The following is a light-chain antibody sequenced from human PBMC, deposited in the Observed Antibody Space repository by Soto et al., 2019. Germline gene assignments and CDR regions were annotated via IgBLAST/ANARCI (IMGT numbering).Light chain of an antibody. CDR3: QQYNDYST. V-gene: IGKV1-5*03. Sequence: DIQVTQSPSTLSASVGDRVTITCRASQSISGWLAWYQQKPGKAPKLLIYKGSSLQSGVPSRFSGSGSGTEFTLTISNLQPDDFATYYCQQYNDYSTFGQGTKLEIK. J-gene: IGKJ2*01. CDR2: KGS. CDR1: QSISGW.